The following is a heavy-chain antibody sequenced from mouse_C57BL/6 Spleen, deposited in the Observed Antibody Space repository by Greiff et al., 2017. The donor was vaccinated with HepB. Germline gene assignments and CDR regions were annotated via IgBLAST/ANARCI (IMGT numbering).Heavy chain of an antibody. CDR2: IWGDGST. V-gene: IGHV2-3*01. Sequence: QVQLKQSGPGLVAPSQSLSLTCTVSGFSFTSYGVSWVRQPPGKGLEWLGVIWGDGSTNYHSALISRLSISKDNSKSHVFLKLNSRQTDDTATYYCAKPDGSYAMDDWGQGTSVTVSS. D-gene: IGHD2-3*01. J-gene: IGHJ4*01. CDR1: GFSFTSYG. CDR3: AKPDGSYAMDD.